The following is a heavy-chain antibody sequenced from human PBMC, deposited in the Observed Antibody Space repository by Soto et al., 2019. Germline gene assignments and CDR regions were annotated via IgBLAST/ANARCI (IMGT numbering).Heavy chain of an antibody. Sequence: ADTLSLTCTVYGGSLSGYFCSGFRQPPRKGLEWIGEINHSGGTNYNPSLRSRVTISADTSKHQCSPRLSSVTAADSGIYYCASYHYYDFWIGSRHYMDAWGKGTTVTVSS. J-gene: IGHJ6*03. V-gene: IGHV4-34*01. D-gene: IGHD3-3*01. CDR2: INHSGGT. CDR3: ASYHYYDFWIGSRHYMDA. CDR1: GGSLSGYF.